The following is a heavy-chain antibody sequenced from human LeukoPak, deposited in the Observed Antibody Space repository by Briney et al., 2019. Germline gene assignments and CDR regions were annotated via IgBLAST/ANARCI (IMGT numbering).Heavy chain of an antibody. Sequence: SETLSLTCTVSGGSISTYYWSWLRQPPGEGLEWLGYIHSSANTNYNPSLKSRVTISVDTSKNQFSLKLSSVTAADTAVYYCARVGGTNYYYYGMDVWGQGTTVTVSS. CDR2: IHSSANT. J-gene: IGHJ6*02. CDR3: ARVGGTNYYYYGMDV. V-gene: IGHV4-59*01. D-gene: IGHD1-1*01. CDR1: GGSISTYY.